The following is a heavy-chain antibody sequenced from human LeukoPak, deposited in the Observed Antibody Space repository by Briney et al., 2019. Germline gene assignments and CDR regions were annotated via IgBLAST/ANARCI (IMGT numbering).Heavy chain of an antibody. Sequence: GRSLRLSCAASGVTFSSYGMHWVRQAPGKGLEWVAVIWYDGSNKYYADSVKGRFTISRDNSNNTLYLQMNSLRAEHTAVYYCAREMYYYDSSGYCFDDWGQGTLVTVSS. D-gene: IGHD3-22*01. V-gene: IGHV3-33*01. CDR1: GVTFSSYG. CDR2: IWYDGSNK. CDR3: AREMYYYDSSGYCFDD. J-gene: IGHJ4*02.